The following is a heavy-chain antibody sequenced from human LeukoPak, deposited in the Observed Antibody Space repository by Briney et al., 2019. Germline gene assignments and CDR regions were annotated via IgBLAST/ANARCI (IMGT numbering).Heavy chain of an antibody. J-gene: IGHJ5*02. CDR3: ARDNSVGDIAWWFDP. CDR2: INPSGSST. D-gene: IGHD3-16*02. Sequence: ASVKVSCKASGYTFTSYYMHWVRQAPGQGLGLMWLINPSGSSTLYAQKFQGRVTMTRDMSTTTDYMELSSLRSEDTAVYYCARDNSVGDIAWWFDPWGQGTLVTVFS. CDR1: GYTFTSYY. V-gene: IGHV1-46*01.